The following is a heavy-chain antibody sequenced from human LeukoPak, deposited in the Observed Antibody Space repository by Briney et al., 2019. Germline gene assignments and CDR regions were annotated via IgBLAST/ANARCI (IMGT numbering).Heavy chain of an antibody. Sequence: GSSVKVSCKASGGTFSSYAISWVRQAPGQGLEWMGGIIPIFGTANYAQKFQGRVTITTDESTSTAYMELSSLRSEDTAVYYCARVGYCSGGSCYPNWFDPWGQGTLVTVSS. V-gene: IGHV1-69*05. CDR1: GGTFSSYA. CDR3: ARVGYCSGGSCYPNWFDP. J-gene: IGHJ5*02. CDR2: IIPIFGTA. D-gene: IGHD2-15*01.